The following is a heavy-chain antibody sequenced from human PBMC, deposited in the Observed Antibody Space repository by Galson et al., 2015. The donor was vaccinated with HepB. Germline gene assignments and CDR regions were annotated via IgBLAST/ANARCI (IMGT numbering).Heavy chain of an antibody. V-gene: IGHV3-9*01. D-gene: IGHD3-22*01. CDR3: AKNGRSDSTGYFDPYFDY. CDR1: GFKFDDFA. J-gene: IGHJ4*02. Sequence: SLRLSCAASGFKFDDFAMYWVRQAPGKGLEWVSGISWNSGSIGYADSVKGRFTISRDNAKKSLYLQMNSLRAEDTALYYCAKNGRSDSTGYFDPYFDYWGRGPLVTVSS. CDR2: ISWNSGSI.